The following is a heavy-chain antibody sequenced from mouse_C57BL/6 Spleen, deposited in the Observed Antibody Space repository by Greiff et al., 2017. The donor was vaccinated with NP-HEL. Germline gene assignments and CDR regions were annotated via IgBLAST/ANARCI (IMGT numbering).Heavy chain of an antibody. Sequence: QVQLQQPGTELVKPGASVKLSCKASVYTFTSYWMHWVTPSPGHVLAWIGTLNPRNGGTNYNEKFKSKATLTVDKSSSTAYMQLSSLTSEDSAVYYCVLYDGYYEFAYWGKGKRVTVSA. CDR2: LNPRNGGT. CDR1: VYTFTSYW. D-gene: IGHD2-3*01. V-gene: IGHV1-53*01. CDR3: VLYDGYYEFAY. J-gene: IGHJ3*01.